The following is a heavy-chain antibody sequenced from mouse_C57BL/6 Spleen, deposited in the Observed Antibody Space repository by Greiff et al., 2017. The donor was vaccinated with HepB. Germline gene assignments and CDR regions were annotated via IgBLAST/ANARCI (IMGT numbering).Heavy chain of an antibody. CDR3: ARGGDSSGYGY. J-gene: IGHJ2*01. V-gene: IGHV1-81*01. Sequence: LQESGAELARPGASVKLSCKASGYTFTSYGISWVKQRTGQGLEWIGEIYPRSGNTYYNEKFKGKATLTADKSSSTAYMELRSLTSEDSAVYFCARGGDSSGYGYWGQSTTLTVSS. CDR1: GYTFTSYG. D-gene: IGHD3-2*02. CDR2: IYPRSGNT.